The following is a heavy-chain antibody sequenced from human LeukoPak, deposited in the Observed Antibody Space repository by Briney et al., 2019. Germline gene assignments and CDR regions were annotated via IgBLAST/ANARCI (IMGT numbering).Heavy chain of an antibody. CDR1: GYSISSGYY. D-gene: IGHD1-26*01. CDR3: ARGGTGGYRFDY. J-gene: IGHJ4*02. CDR2: VHYSGST. Sequence: PSETLSLTCNVSGYSISSGYYWGWIRPPPGMGLEWIGSVHYSGSTYFNPSLKSRVTVSLDTSKNQVSLRLASVTAADTAVYYCARGGTGGYRFDYWGPGSLATVSS. V-gene: IGHV4-38-2*02.